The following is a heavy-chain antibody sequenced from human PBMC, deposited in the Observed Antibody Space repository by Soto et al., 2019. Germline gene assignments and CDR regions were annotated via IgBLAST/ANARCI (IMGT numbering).Heavy chain of an antibody. CDR1: GDSISGYY. Sequence: HVQLQESGPRMVKPSETLSLTCTVSGDSISGYYWRWIRQPPGKGLQWIGYIYYTGTINYNPSLPGGVTISIDTSKNQFSLQVSSVTDEDTAVYFCAKYRRQDPERYTFDYWGQGALVKVSS. J-gene: IGHJ4*02. V-gene: IGHV4-59*03. CDR2: IYYTGTI. D-gene: IGHD3-16*02. CDR3: AKYRRQDPERYTFDY.